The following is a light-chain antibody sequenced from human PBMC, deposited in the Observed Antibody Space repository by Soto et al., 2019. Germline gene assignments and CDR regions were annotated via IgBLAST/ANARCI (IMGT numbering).Light chain of an antibody. CDR1: TSNIGSNP. CDR2: SNT. CDR3: ATWDDSLNVWL. Sequence: QSVLTQPPSASAPPGQRVTISCSGSTSNIGSNPVNWYQQPPGTAPNLLLYSNTQRPSGVPDRFSGSKSGTSASLAISGLQSDDESTYYCATWDDSLNVWLFGGGTKLTVL. V-gene: IGLV1-44*01. J-gene: IGLJ2*01.